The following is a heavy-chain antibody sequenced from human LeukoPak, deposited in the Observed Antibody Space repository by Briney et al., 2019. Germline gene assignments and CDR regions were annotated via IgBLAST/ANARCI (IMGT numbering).Heavy chain of an antibody. Sequence: PGGSLRLSCAASGFTFGGSAMHWVRQASGKGLEWVGRIRSKANSYATAYAASVKGRFAISRDDSKNTAYLQMNSLKTEDTAVYYCTSVGDSSGWFYWGQGTLVTVSS. D-gene: IGHD6-19*01. J-gene: IGHJ4*02. CDR3: TSVGDSSGWFY. V-gene: IGHV3-73*01. CDR2: IRSKANSYAT. CDR1: GFTFGGSA.